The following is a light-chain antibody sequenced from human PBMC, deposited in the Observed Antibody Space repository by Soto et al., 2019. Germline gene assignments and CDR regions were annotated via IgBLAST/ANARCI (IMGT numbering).Light chain of an antibody. V-gene: IGKV1-27*01. CDR2: AAS. CDR3: QKYSSVPV. CDR1: QGIRNF. Sequence: DIQMTQSPPSLSASVGDRVTITCRASQGIRNFVAWYQQKPGKAPKLLIYAASTLQSGVPSRFSGSGSGTAFTLTSNSLQPEDVATYSCQKYSSVPVFGPGTKVEIK. J-gene: IGKJ3*01.